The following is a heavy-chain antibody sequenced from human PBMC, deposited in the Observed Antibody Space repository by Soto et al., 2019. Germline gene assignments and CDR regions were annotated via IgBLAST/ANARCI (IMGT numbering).Heavy chain of an antibody. CDR1: GGSISGGGYY. D-gene: IGHD4-17*01. J-gene: IGHJ6*02. CDR3: ARDMGGLRWTYGMDV. Sequence: QVQLQESGPGLVKPSQTLSLTCTVSGGSISGGGYYWSWIRQHPGKGLEWIGYIYYSGSTYYNPSLKSRVTISVDTSKNQFSLKLSSVTAADTAVYYCARDMGGLRWTYGMDVWGQGTTVTVSS. V-gene: IGHV4-31*03. CDR2: IYYSGST.